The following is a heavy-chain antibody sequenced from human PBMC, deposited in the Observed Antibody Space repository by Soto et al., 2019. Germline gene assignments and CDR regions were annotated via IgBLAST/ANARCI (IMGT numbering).Heavy chain of an antibody. CDR1: GYTFTGYY. Sequence: ASVKVSCKASGYTFTGYYMHWVRQAPGQGLEWMGWINPNSGGTNYAQKFQGRVTMTRDTSISTAYMDLSRLTSDDTAMYYCARRSSGWSDSWGQGTLVTVSS. D-gene: IGHD6-19*01. CDR2: INPNSGGT. CDR3: ARRSSGWSDS. J-gene: IGHJ5*01. V-gene: IGHV1-2*02.